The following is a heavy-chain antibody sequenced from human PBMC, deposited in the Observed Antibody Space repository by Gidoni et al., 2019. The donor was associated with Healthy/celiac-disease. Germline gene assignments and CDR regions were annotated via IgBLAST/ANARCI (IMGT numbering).Heavy chain of an antibody. CDR3: AKDGDSSGYYSLFDP. J-gene: IGHJ5*02. CDR1: GFTFDDYA. CDR2: ISWNSGSI. V-gene: IGHV3-9*01. Sequence: EVQLVESGGGLVQPGRSLRLSCAASGFTFDDYAMHWVRQAPGQGLEWVAGISWNSGSIGYADSVKGRFTISRDNAKNSLYLQMNILRAEDTALYYCAKDGDSSGYYSLFDPWGQGTLVTVSS. D-gene: IGHD3-22*01.